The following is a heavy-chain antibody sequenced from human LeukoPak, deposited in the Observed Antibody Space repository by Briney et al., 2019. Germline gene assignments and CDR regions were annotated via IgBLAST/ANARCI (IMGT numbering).Heavy chain of an antibody. CDR2: ISNDGTNK. CDR3: ARAAATQRAFDY. J-gene: IGHJ4*02. CDR1: GFTFSNYG. Sequence: SGGSLRLSCAASGFTFSNYGMHWVRQAPGKGLEWVALISNDGTNKYYADSVKGRFTISRDNAKNSLYLQMNSLRAEDTALYYCARAAATQRAFDYWGQGTLVTVSS. D-gene: IGHD2-15*01. V-gene: IGHV3-30*03.